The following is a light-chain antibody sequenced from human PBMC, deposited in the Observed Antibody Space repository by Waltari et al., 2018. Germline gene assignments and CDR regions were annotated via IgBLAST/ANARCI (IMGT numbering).Light chain of an antibody. CDR3: QQYYNTPYT. CDR2: WAS. J-gene: IGKJ2*01. Sequence: DIVMTQSPDSLAVSLGERATINCKSSQSVLFSSNNENYLDWYQQKPGQPPKLLIYWASIRESGVPDRFSGSGSGTDFTLTISSLQAEDVAVYYCQQYYNTPYTFGQGTKLEIK. V-gene: IGKV4-1*01. CDR1: QSVLFSSNNENY.